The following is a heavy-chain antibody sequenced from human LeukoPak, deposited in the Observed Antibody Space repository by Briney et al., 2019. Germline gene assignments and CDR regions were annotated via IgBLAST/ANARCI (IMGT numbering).Heavy chain of an antibody. CDR2: IYYSENT. D-gene: IGHD4-11*01. V-gene: IGHV4-39*01. CDR3: ARISCNALGCPTVYNWIDP. Sequence: SETLSLTCNFSGGSTSSKSYYWAWIRQPLGKGLEWIGSIYYSENTYYNPSLKGRVSIIADTAKNQFFLKLSSVTASDTAVYYCARISCNALGCPTVYNWIDPWGQGILVTVSS. J-gene: IGHJ5*02. CDR1: GGSTSSKSYY.